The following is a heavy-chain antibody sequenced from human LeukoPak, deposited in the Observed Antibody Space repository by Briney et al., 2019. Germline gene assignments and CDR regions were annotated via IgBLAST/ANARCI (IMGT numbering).Heavy chain of an antibody. CDR1: GGSISSSSYY. J-gene: IGHJ4*02. D-gene: IGHD4-17*01. CDR2: IYYSGST. CDR3: ARERGDYVSDY. V-gene: IGHV4-39*07. Sequence: SETLSLTCTVSGGSISSSSYYWGWIRQPPGKGLEWIGSIYYSGSTYYNPSLKSRVTISVDTSKNQFSLKLSSVTAADTAVYYCARERGDYVSDYWGQGTLVTVSS.